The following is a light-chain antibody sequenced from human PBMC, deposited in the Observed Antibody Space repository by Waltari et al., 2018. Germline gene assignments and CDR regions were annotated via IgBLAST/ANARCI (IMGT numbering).Light chain of an antibody. J-gene: IGLJ3*02. Sequence: QLVVTQSPSASASLGASVKLTCTLSSGHSSNVIAWLQQQPEKGPRYLMKVNSDGSHSRGDEIPDRFSGSSSGAERYLTISSLQAEDEADYDCQTGGQGTWVFGGGTKLTVL. V-gene: IGLV4-69*01. CDR2: VNSDGSH. CDR3: QTGGQGTWV. CDR1: SGHSSNV.